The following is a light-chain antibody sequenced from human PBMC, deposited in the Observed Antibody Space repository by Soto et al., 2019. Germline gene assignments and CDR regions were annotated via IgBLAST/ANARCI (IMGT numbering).Light chain of an antibody. CDR3: QQRYSWLRA. J-gene: IGKJ1*01. V-gene: IGKV3-11*01. Sequence: EVVVTQSPDTLSLSPGETATLSCRASQSVSSSVAWYQHKPGQSPRLVVYSGNKRAPGIPARFSGSGSGTDFPLTISSLESDDFAIYYCQQRYSWLRAFGPGTKVEVK. CDR1: QSVSSS. CDR2: SGN.